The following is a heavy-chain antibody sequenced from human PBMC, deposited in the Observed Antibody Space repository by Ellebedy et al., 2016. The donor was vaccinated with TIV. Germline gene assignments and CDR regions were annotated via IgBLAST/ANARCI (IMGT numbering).Heavy chain of an antibody. V-gene: IGHV3-23*01. CDR3: ARGVLSGY. CDR2: ISGNGDTT. Sequence: PGGSLRLSCAASGITFKNYAMTWVRLAPGKGLDWVSTISGNGDTTYYADSVKGRFTISRDNSKNTVYLQMNSLRAEDTAVYYCARGVLSGYWGQGTLVTVSS. CDR1: GITFKNYA. D-gene: IGHD2/OR15-2a*01. J-gene: IGHJ4*02.